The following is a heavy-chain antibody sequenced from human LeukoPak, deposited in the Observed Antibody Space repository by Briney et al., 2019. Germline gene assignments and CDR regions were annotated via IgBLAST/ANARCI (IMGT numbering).Heavy chain of an antibody. J-gene: IGHJ4*02. CDR2: ISGSGGST. Sequence: GGSLRLSCAASGFTFSSYGMSWVRQAPGGGLEWVSAISGSGGSTYYADSVKGRFTISRHNSKNTLYLQMNNLRAEDTAVYYCAKDAGPYFDYWGQGTLVTVSS. CDR1: GFTFSSYG. V-gene: IGHV3-23*01. CDR3: AKDAGPYFDY.